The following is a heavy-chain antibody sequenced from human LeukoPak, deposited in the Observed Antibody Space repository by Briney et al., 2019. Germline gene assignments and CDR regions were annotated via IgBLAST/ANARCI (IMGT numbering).Heavy chain of an antibody. J-gene: IGHJ4*02. V-gene: IGHV3-73*01. Sequence: GGSLRLSCAASGFTFSGSAMHWVRQASGKGLEWLGHMRSKGSGHATVYPASVKGRFTISRDDSKNMAYLQMNSLKTEDTAVYYCTRLGGNYDYWGQGTLVTVSS. CDR2: MRSKGSGHAT. D-gene: IGHD4-23*01. CDR3: TRLGGNYDY. CDR1: GFTFSGSA.